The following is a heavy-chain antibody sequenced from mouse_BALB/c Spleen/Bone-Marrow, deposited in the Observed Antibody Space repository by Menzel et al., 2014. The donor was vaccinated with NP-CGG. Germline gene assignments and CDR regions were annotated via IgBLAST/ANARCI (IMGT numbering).Heavy chain of an antibody. CDR3: ASGCYGSSPYWYFDV. J-gene: IGHJ1*01. CDR2: IDPENGNT. CDR1: GFNIKDYY. Sequence: EVQLQQSGAELVRPGALVKLSCKASGFNIKDYYMHWVKQRPEQGLEWIGWIDPENGNTIYDPKFQGKASITADTSSNTAYLQLNSLTSEDTAVYYCASGCYGSSPYWYFDVWGAGTTVTVSS. D-gene: IGHD1-1*01. V-gene: IGHV14-1*02.